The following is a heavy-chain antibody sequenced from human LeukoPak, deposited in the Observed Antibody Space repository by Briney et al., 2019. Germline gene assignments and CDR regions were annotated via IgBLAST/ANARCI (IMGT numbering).Heavy chain of an antibody. J-gene: IGHJ6*02. D-gene: IGHD1-26*01. CDR2: IRTKGLGETA. V-gene: IGHV3-49*04. CDR1: GFIFRDRA. Sequence: QTGQSLTLSCTASGFIFRDRAMSWVRQAPGKGLEWVGFIRTKGLGETAEYAASVKDRFTISRDDSNDIAYLHMNSLKTEDTAVYYCSRNSGTYRGYGMDVWGQGTPVTVSS. CDR3: SRNSGTYRGYGMDV.